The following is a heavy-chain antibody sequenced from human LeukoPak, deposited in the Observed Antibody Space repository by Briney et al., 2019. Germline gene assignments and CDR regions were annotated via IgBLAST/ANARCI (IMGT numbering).Heavy chain of an antibody. J-gene: IGHJ3*02. Sequence: GGSLRLSCAASGFTFSSYEMNWVRQAPGKGLEGVSYISSSGSTIYYADSVKGRFTISRDNAKNSLYLQMNNLRAEDTAVYYCARANGYYDILTGGDAFDIWGQGTMVTVSS. D-gene: IGHD3-9*01. V-gene: IGHV3-48*03. CDR1: GFTFSSYE. CDR3: ARANGYYDILTGGDAFDI. CDR2: ISSSGSTI.